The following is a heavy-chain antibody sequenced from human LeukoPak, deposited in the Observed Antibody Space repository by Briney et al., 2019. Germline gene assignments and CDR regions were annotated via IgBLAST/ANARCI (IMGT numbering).Heavy chain of an antibody. CDR2: INHSGST. CDR3: ARVIYDSGRYPFDY. CDR1: GGSFSGYY. J-gene: IGHJ4*02. Sequence: LETLTLICAVYGGSFSGYYWSWIRQPPGKGLEWIGEINHSGSTNYNPSLKSRHTISEDTSKNQFSLKLSSVTAADTAVYFCARVIYDSGRYPFDYGGRETGDTVSS. D-gene: IGHD3-10*01. V-gene: IGHV4-34*01.